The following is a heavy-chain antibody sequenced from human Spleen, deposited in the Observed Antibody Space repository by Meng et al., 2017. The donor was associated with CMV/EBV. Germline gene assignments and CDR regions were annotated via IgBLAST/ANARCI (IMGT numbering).Heavy chain of an antibody. CDR1: GFTFSSYA. CDR2: ISNSGGDT. Sequence: CAASGFTFSSYAMSWVRQAPGKDLEWVSGISNSGGDTYYADSVKGRFTISRDNSKNTLYLQMNSLRAEDTAVYYCAKVGVATWYFDLWGRGTLVTVSS. V-gene: IGHV3-23*01. J-gene: IGHJ2*01. CDR3: AKVGVATWYFDL. D-gene: IGHD2-8*01.